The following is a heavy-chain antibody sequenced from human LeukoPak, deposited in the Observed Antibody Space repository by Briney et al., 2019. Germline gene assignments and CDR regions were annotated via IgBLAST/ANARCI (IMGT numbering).Heavy chain of an antibody. Sequence: GGSLRLSCAASGFTFSSYWMSWVRQAPGKGLEWVANVKQDGSEKYYVDSVKGRFTISRDNAKNSLYLQMNSLRAEDTAVYYCARDLVYSSGWYNYYYMDVWGKGTTVTVSS. D-gene: IGHD6-19*01. V-gene: IGHV3-7*01. CDR1: GFTFSSYW. CDR2: VKQDGSEK. J-gene: IGHJ6*03. CDR3: ARDLVYSSGWYNYYYMDV.